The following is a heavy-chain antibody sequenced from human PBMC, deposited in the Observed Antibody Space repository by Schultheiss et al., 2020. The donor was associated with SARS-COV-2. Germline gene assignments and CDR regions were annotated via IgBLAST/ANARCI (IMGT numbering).Heavy chain of an antibody. V-gene: IGHV3-53*01. Sequence: GESLKISCAASGFTVSSNYMSWVRQAPGKGLEWVSVIYSGGSKYYADSVKGRFTISRDNSKNTLYLQMNSLRAEDTAVYYCARGRDIVATLAPMDVWGQGTTVTVSS. CDR3: ARGRDIVATLAPMDV. CDR2: IYSGGSK. D-gene: IGHD5-12*01. CDR1: GFTVSSNY. J-gene: IGHJ6*02.